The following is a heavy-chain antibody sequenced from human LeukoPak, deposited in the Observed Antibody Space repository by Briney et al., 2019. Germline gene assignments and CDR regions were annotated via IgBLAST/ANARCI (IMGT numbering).Heavy chain of an antibody. CDR3: ARVMAYCTSTSCSKYYYGMDV. Sequence: TSETLSHTCAVYGGSFSGYYWSWIRQPPGKGLEWIGEINHSGSTNCNPALKSRVTISVDTSKNQFSLKLSSVTAADTAEYYCARVMAYCTSTSCSKYYYGMDVWGQGTTVTVSS. CDR2: INHSGST. J-gene: IGHJ6*02. D-gene: IGHD2-2*01. V-gene: IGHV4-34*01. CDR1: GGSFSGYY.